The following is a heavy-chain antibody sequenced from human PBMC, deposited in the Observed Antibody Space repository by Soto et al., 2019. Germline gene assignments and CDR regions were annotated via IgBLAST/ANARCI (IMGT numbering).Heavy chain of an antibody. V-gene: IGHV1-18*01. Sequence: QVHLVQSGAEVKKPGASVKVSCKASGYTFTSYGSTWVRQAPGQGLEWMGWISAHNGKTDYPQKLQGRVIVTRDPSTSPAYMELRSLLSDDTAVYYCARGRYGDYWGQGALVTVSS. CDR2: ISAHNGKT. CDR3: ARGRYGDY. D-gene: IGHD1-1*01. J-gene: IGHJ4*02. CDR1: GYTFTSYG.